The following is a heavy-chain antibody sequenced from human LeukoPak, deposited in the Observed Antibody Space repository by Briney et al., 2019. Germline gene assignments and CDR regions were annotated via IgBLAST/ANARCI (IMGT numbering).Heavy chain of an antibody. CDR2: ISGSDGST. J-gene: IGHJ4*02. D-gene: IGHD2-21*02. V-gene: IGHV3-23*01. CDR1: GFTFSSYA. Sequence: TRGSLRLSCAASGFTFSSYAMSWVRQAPGKGLEWVSVISGSDGSTYYAGSVKGRFTISRDNSKNTLSLQMNSLRAEDTAVYYCAKLRGYCGGDCYLGYFDYWGQGTLVTVSS. CDR3: AKLRGYCGGDCYLGYFDY.